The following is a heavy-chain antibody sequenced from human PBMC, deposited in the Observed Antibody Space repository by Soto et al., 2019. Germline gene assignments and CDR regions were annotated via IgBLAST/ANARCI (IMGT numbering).Heavy chain of an antibody. V-gene: IGHV4-31*03. J-gene: IGHJ5*02. CDR1: GGSISSGGYY. D-gene: IGHD3-22*01. Sequence: QVQLQESGPGLVKPSQTLSLTCTVSGGSISSGGYYWSWIRQHPGKGLEWIGYIYYSGSTYYNPSLKSRVTISVDTSKHQFSLKLSSVTAADTAVYYCARSYDSSGHPWFDPWGQGTLVTVSS. CDR3: ARSYDSSGHPWFDP. CDR2: IYYSGST.